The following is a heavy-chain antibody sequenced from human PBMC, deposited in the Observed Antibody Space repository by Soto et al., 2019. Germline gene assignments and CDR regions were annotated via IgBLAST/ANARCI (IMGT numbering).Heavy chain of an antibody. CDR2: IYYSGST. CDR1: GGSISSYY. CDR3: ARGYSSGYLGNWFDP. J-gene: IGHJ5*02. V-gene: IGHV4-59*01. D-gene: IGHD3-22*01. Sequence: SETLSLTCTVSGGSISSYYWSWIRQPPGKGLEWIGYIYYSGSTNYNPSLKSRVTISLDTSKNQFPLKLSSVTAADTAVYYCARGYSSGYLGNWFDPWGQGTLVTVSS.